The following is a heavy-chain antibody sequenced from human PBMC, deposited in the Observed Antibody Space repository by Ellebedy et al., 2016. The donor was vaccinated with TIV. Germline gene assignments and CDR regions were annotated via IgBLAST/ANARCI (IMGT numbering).Heavy chain of an antibody. CDR3: ARDGTDGMDV. CDR1: GYFFTSYR. Sequence: AASVKVSCKASGYFFTSYRMHWVRQAPGQGLEWMGIINPSGGSASYPQKLQGRITMTRDRSTRTVFMELSSLRVDDTAVYYCARDGTDGMDVWGQGTPVTVSS. J-gene: IGHJ6*02. CDR2: INPSGGSA. V-gene: IGHV1-46*01.